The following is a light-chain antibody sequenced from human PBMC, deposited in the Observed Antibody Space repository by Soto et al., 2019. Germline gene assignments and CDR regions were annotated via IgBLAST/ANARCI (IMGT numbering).Light chain of an antibody. J-gene: IGKJ2*01. CDR3: QQSYTTLAP. CDR2: AAS. CDR1: HSINNY. V-gene: IGKV1-39*01. Sequence: SQMTQSPSSLSASVGDRVIITCRSDHSINNYLNWYQQRPGKVPKLLIYAASTLQSGVPSRFSGSGSGRVFTLTINSLQPEDFATYYCQQSYTTLAPFAWETKLDIK.